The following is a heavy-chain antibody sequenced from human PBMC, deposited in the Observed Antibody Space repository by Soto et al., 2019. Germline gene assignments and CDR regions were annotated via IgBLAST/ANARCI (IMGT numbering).Heavy chain of an antibody. CDR2: IIPNLGIA. V-gene: IGHV1-69*02. CDR3: ARREMTTVSTLHGD. CDR1: GGTFSSYT. J-gene: IGHJ4*02. Sequence: QVQLVQSGAEVKKPGSSVKVSCKASGGTFSSYTISWVRQAPGQGLEWMGRIIPNLGIANYAQKFQGRVTITADKSTSKAYMELSSLRSEDTAVYYCARREMTTVSTLHGDWGQGTLVTVSS. D-gene: IGHD4-17*01.